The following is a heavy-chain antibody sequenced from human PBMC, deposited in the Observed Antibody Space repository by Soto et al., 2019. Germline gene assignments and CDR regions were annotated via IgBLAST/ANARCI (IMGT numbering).Heavy chain of an antibody. V-gene: IGHV4-38-2*02. J-gene: IGHJ4*02. D-gene: IGHD4-17*01. CDR1: GYSISSGYY. CDR3: ARERPTVTVFDY. CDR2: IYHSGST. Sequence: PSETLSLTCAVSGYSISSGYYWGGIRQPPGKGLEWIGSIYHSGSTYYNPSLKSRVTISVDTSKNQFSLKLSSVTAVDTAVYYCARERPTVTVFDYWGQGTLVTVSS.